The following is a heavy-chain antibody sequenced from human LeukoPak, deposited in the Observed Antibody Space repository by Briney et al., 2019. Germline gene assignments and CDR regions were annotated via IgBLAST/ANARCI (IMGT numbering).Heavy chain of an antibody. Sequence: GGSLRLSCAASGFTFSSYEMNWVRQAPGKGLEWVSYISSSGSTIYYADSVKGRFTISRDNAKNSLYLQMNGLRAEDTAVYYCAGESIAAAGLYWGQGTLVTVSS. CDR1: GFTFSSYE. J-gene: IGHJ4*02. V-gene: IGHV3-48*03. CDR3: AGESIAAAGLY. D-gene: IGHD6-13*01. CDR2: ISSSGSTI.